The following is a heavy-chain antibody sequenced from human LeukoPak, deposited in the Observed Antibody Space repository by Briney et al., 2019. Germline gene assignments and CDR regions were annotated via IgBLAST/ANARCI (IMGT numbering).Heavy chain of an antibody. CDR2: INHSGST. CDR1: GGSFSGYY. J-gene: IGHJ4*02. Sequence: SETLSLTCAVYGGSFSGYYWSWIRQPPGKGLEWIEEINHSGSTNYNPSLKSRVTISVDTSKNQFSLKLSSVTAADTAVYYCARGWVVAANTFDYWGQGTLVTVSS. CDR3: ARGWVVAANTFDY. V-gene: IGHV4-34*01. D-gene: IGHD2-15*01.